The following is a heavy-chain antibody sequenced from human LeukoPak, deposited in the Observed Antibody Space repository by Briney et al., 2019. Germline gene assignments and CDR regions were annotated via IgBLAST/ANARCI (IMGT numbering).Heavy chain of an antibody. CDR2: ISSSSSYI. Sequence: GGSLRLSCAASGFTFGSYSMNWVRQAPGKGLEWVSSISSSSSYIYYADSVKGRFTISRDNAKNSLYLQMNSLRAEDTAVYYCARDLRKYYYDSSGYYLDYWGQGTLVTVSS. V-gene: IGHV3-21*01. CDR1: GFTFGSYS. CDR3: ARDLRKYYYDSSGYYLDY. D-gene: IGHD3-22*01. J-gene: IGHJ4*02.